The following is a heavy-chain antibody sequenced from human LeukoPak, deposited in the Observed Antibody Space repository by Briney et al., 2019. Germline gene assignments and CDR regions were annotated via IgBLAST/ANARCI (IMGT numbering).Heavy chain of an antibody. CDR3: ARGLGGLE. CDR1: GFNVDDFY. Sequence: GGSLRLSCAASGFNVDDFYMHWVRQTPGRGLEWVAAISWDDDSTYYVDSVKGRFTFSRDNSKNSLYLQMNSLRSDDTALYYCARGLGGLEGGQGTLVTV. D-gene: IGHD3-10*01. J-gene: IGHJ4*02. V-gene: IGHV3-43*01. CDR2: ISWDDDST.